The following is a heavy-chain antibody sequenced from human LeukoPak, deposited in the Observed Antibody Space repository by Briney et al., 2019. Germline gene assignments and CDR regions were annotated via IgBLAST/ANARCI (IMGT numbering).Heavy chain of an antibody. CDR3: GRDNIRKDDY. D-gene: IGHD2/OR15-2a*01. V-gene: IGHV3-7*01. J-gene: IGHJ4*02. Sequence: HAGGSLRLSCAASGFTFTNYWMTWVRQAPGKGLEWVASINQDGSERFYVNSVKGRFTISRDNAKNSLFLQMNSLRAEDTAVYHCGRDNIRKDDYWGQGTLVTVSS. CDR2: INQDGSER. CDR1: GFTFTNYW.